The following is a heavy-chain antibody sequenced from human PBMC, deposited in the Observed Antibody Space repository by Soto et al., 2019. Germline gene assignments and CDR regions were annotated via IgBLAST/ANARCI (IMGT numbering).Heavy chain of an antibody. Sequence: SETLSLTCTVSGGCISSYYWSWIRQHPGKGLEWIGYIYYSGSTNYNPSLKSRVTISVDTSKNQFSLKLSSVTAADTAVYYCARLDLGYCSGGSCYSYHYYFDYWGQGTLVTVSS. CDR3: ARLDLGYCSGGSCYSYHYYFDY. J-gene: IGHJ4*02. D-gene: IGHD2-15*01. CDR1: GGCISSYY. CDR2: IYYSGST. V-gene: IGHV4-59*08.